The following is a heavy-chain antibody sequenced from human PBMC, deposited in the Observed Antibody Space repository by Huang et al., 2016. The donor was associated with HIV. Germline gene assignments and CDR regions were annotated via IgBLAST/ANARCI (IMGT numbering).Heavy chain of an antibody. J-gene: IGHJ4*02. CDR1: GYTFTNYD. CDR2: MNPNTGNT. V-gene: IGHV1-8*02. CDR3: ARSAYGDLDY. Sequence: QVHLVQSGAEVKKPGASVKVSCKASGYTFTNYDINWVRQAHGRGLEWRGWMNPNTGNTGCAQSFQGRVTMTRKTSITTAYMELTSLTSEDTAVYYCARSAYGDLDYWGLGTLVIVSS. D-gene: IGHD4-17*01.